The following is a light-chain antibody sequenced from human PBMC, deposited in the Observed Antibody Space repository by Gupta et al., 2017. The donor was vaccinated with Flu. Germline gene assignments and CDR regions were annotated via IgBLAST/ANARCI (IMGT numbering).Light chain of an antibody. CDR3: SSSTSGSTPV. Sequence: TSSDVDNYNYVSWYQQYPGKAPKLLIYEVSLRPSGVSTRFSGSKSGDTASLTISGLQAEDEADYYCSSSTSGSTPVFGTGTKVTVL. V-gene: IGLV2-14*01. CDR2: EVS. CDR1: SSDVDNYNY. J-gene: IGLJ1*01.